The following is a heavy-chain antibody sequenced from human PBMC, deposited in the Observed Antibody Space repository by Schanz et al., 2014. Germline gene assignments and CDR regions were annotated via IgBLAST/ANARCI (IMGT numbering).Heavy chain of an antibody. CDR1: GFSVGNKY. V-gene: IGHV3-66*01. J-gene: IGHJ4*02. Sequence: VRLVESGGGLVQPGGSLRLSCAASGFSVGNKYMNWVRQAPGKGLEWVSFIYIGGNTYYADSVKGRFTISRDNAKNSLYLQMNSLRAEDTAVYYCARSRSGFYFDYWGQGTLXTVSA. D-gene: IGHD1-26*01. CDR3: ARSRSGFYFDY. CDR2: IYIGGNT.